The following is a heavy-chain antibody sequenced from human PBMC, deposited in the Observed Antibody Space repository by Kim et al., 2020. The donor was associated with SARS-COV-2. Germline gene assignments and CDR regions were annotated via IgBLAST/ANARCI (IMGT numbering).Heavy chain of an antibody. V-gene: IGHV3-53*04. J-gene: IGHJ4*02. CDR3: ARGPAYDYFDF. CDR2: IYSDGST. D-gene: IGHD5-12*01. CDR1: GFTVGNNY. Sequence: GGSLRLSCAASGFTVGNNYVNWVRQAPGKGLEWVSVIYSDGSTNYADSVKGRFTISRHNSKNMLFLQMKSLRGADTAVYYCARGPAYDYFDFLGPGTLVT.